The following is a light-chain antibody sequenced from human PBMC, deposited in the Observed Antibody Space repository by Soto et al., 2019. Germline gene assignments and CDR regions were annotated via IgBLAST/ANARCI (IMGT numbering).Light chain of an antibody. CDR2: GAS. CDR3: QQYSSSPPEFT. CDR1: QSVSSSY. J-gene: IGKJ3*01. Sequence: EIVLTQSPGTLSLSPGERATLSCRASQSVSSSYLACYQQRPDQAPRLLIFGASYRATGVPDRFSGSGSGTDFTLTISRLEPEDFAVYYCQQYSSSPPEFTFGPGTKVESK. V-gene: IGKV3-20*01.